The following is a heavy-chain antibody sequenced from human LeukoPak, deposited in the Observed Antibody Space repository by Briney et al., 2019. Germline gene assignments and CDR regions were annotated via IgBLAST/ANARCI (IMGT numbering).Heavy chain of an antibody. CDR1: GFTFSTYG. CDR2: IWYDGSNT. V-gene: IGHV3-33*01. Sequence: PGGSLRLSCAASGFTFSTYGMHWVRQAPGKGLEWVAIIWYDGSNTYYADSVKGRFTISRDNSKNTLYLEMSSLRAEDTAVYYCAPDHGGFWGQGTLVTVSS. J-gene: IGHJ4*02. CDR3: APDHGGF. D-gene: IGHD3-16*01.